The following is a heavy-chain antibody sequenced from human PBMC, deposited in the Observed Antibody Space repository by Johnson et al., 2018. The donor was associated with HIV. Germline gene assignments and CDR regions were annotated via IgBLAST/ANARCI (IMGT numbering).Heavy chain of an antibody. CDR2: IWYDGSNK. D-gene: IGHD2-21*02. V-gene: IGHV3-30*19. Sequence: QVQLVESGGGVVQPGRSLRLSCAASGFTFSSYGMHWVRQAPGKGLEWVAVIWYDGSNKYYADSVKGRFTISRDNSKNTLYLQMNSLRAEDTAVYYCARDRVVTNDAFDIWGQGTMVTVSS. CDR1: GFTFSSYG. CDR3: ARDRVVTNDAFDI. J-gene: IGHJ3*02.